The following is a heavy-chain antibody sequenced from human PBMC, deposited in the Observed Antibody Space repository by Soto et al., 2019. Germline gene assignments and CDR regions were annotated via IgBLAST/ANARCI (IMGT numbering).Heavy chain of an antibody. Sequence: KTSETLSLTCAVYGGSFSGYYWSWIRQPPGKGLEWIGEINHSGSTNYNPSLKSRVTISVDTSKNQFSLKLSSVTAADTAVYYCARLGKYSSSLVHTRQGRPRTYYGMDVWGQGTTVTVSS. V-gene: IGHV4-34*01. CDR2: INHSGST. CDR3: ARLGKYSSSLVHTRQGRPRTYYGMDV. D-gene: IGHD6-6*01. CDR1: GGSFSGYY. J-gene: IGHJ6*02.